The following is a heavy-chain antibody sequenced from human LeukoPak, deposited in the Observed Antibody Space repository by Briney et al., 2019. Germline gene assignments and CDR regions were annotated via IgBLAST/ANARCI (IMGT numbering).Heavy chain of an antibody. CDR2: IYYSGST. J-gene: IGHJ3*02. Sequence: PSETLSLTCTVSGGSISSYYWSWIRQPPGKGLEWLGYIYYSGSTNYNPSLKSRVTISVDTSKNQFSLKLSSVTAADTAVYYCAGYLVVAVAGDDAFDTWGQGTMVTVSS. V-gene: IGHV4-59*01. CDR1: GGSISSYY. CDR3: AGYLVVAVAGDDAFDT. D-gene: IGHD6-19*01.